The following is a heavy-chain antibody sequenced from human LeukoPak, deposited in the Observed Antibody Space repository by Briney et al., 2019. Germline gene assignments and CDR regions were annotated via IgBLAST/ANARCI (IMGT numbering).Heavy chain of an antibody. CDR2: INHSGST. J-gene: IGHJ4*02. V-gene: IGHV4-34*01. Sequence: SETLSLTCAVYGGSFSGYYWGWIRQPPGKGLEWIGEINHSGSTNYNPSLKSRVTISVDTSKNQFSLKLSSVTAADTAVYYCARVVGATWYFDYWGQGTLVTVSS. D-gene: IGHD1-26*01. CDR1: GGSFSGYY. CDR3: ARVVGATWYFDY.